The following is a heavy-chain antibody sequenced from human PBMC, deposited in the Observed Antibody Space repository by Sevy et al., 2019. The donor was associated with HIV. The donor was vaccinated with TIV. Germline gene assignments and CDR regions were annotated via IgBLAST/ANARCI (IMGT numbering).Heavy chain of an antibody. J-gene: IGHJ4*02. Sequence: GGSLRLSWAASGFTVSSNYMSWVRQAPGKGLEWVSVIYSGGSTYYADSVKGRFTISRDNSKNTLYLQMNSLRAEDTAVYYCARGEIAAAGSNYYDYWGQGTLVTVSS. V-gene: IGHV3-53*01. CDR2: IYSGGST. D-gene: IGHD6-13*01. CDR3: ARGEIAAAGSNYYDY. CDR1: GFTVSSNY.